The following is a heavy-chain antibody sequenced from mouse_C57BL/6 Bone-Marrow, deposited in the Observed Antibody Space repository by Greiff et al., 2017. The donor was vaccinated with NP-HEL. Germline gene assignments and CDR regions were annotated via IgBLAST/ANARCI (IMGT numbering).Heavy chain of an antibody. CDR2: ISSGSSTI. CDR3: AKEFAY. V-gene: IGHV5-17*01. CDR1: GFTFSDYG. J-gene: IGHJ3*01. Sequence: VQLKESGGGLVKPGGSLKLSCAASGFTFSDYGMHWVRQAPEKGLEWVAYISSGSSTIYYADTVKGRFTISRDNAKNTLFLQKNSLRYEDTAMYYCAKEFAYWGQGTLVTVSA.